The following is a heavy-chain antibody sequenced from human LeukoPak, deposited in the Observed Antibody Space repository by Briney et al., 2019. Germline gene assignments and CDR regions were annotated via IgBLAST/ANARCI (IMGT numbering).Heavy chain of an antibody. CDR1: GGSISSY. Sequence: PSETLSLTCTVSGGSISSYWSWIRQPAGKGLEWIGRIHGSGTTTYNPSLKSRVSMSIDTSKNQFSLKLMSVTAADTAVYYCARGISNYVGSHGSQGFDYWGQGTLVTVSS. D-gene: IGHD4-11*01. J-gene: IGHJ4*02. CDR3: ARGISNYVGSHGSQGFDY. V-gene: IGHV4-4*07. CDR2: IHGSGTT.